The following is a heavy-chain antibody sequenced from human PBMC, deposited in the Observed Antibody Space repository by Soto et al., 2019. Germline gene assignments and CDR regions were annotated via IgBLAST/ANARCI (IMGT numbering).Heavy chain of an antibody. D-gene: IGHD6-19*01. V-gene: IGHV4-39*01. CDR3: ARRAGTYNSGRYDY. CDR1: CGSIISSNSY. CDR2: IYHSGTT. J-gene: IGHJ4*02. Sequence: QLQLQESGPGLVKPSETLPLTCTVSCGSIISSNSYWGWIRQPPGKGLEWLASIYHSGTTYYNPSLKSGVAISIETSKNQFALRLSSVTAADTAVYDCARRAGTYNSGRYDYWGQGTLVTVSS.